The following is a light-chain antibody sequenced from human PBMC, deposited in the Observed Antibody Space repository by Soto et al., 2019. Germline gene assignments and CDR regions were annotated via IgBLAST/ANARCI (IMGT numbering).Light chain of an antibody. CDR2: GAS. Sequence: EIVMTQSPATLSVSPGERATLSCRASQSVSSNLAWYQQKPGQAPRLLIYGASTRATGIPARFSGSGSGTEFTLTISSLQSEDFAVCSCQQYNNLPRALTFGGGTKVEIK. V-gene: IGKV3-15*01. J-gene: IGKJ4*01. CDR1: QSVSSN. CDR3: QQYNNLPRALT.